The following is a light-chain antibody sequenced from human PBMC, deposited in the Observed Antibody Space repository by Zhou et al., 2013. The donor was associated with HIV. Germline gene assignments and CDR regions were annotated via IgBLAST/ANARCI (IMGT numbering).Light chain of an antibody. CDR2: EVS. CDR3: QAWDSSTSRGV. Sequence: QSALTQPPSASGSPGQSVTISCTGTSSDVGGYNYVSWYQQHPGKAPKLIIYEVSKRPSGVPDRFSGSKSGNTASLTVSGLQAMDEADYYCQAWDSSTSRGVFGGGTKLTVL. V-gene: IGLV2-8*01. CDR1: SSDVGGYNY. J-gene: IGLJ2*01.